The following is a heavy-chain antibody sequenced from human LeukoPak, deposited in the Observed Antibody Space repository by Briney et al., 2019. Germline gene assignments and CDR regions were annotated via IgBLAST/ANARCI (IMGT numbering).Heavy chain of an antibody. D-gene: IGHD6-6*01. CDR2: ISSSSSYI. J-gene: IGHJ4*02. CDR1: GFTFSSYS. V-gene: IGHV3-21*01. CDR3: ARDTGGSSSSGKVY. Sequence: GGSLRLSCAASGFTFSSYSMNWVRQAPGKGLEWVSSISSSSSYIYYAGSVKGRFTISRDNAKNSLYLQMNSLRAEDTAVYYCARDTGGSSSSGKVYWGQGTLVTVSS.